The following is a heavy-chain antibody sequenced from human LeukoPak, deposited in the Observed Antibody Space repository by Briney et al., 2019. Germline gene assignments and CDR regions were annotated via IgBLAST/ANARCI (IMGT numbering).Heavy chain of an antibody. CDR2: ISGGCGTT. CDR3: AKDRIDYYYDNSGYFYGDFDY. CDR1: GFTFSSCA. J-gene: IGHJ4*02. V-gene: IGHV3-23*01. D-gene: IGHD3-22*01. Sequence: QPGGSLRLSCAPSGFTFSSCAMSWVRQAPGKGLEWVSAISGGCGTTYYADSVKGRFTISRDNSKNTLYLQMNTLRAEDTAVYYCAKDRIDYYYDNSGYFYGDFDYWGQGTLVTVSS.